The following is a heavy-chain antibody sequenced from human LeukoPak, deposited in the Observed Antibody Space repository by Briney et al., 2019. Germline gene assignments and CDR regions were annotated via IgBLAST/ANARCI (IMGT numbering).Heavy chain of an antibody. J-gene: IGHJ4*02. CDR2: ISYDGTKN. Sequence: GGSLRLSCAASGFTFSSYGMQWVRQAPGKGLEWVAVISYDGTKNYYADSVKGRFTISRDNSKNTMYLQMIGLRPEDTAIYYCARGRTYNTGWYYFDYWGQGTLVTVSS. V-gene: IGHV3-30*03. CDR3: ARGRTYNTGWYYFDY. D-gene: IGHD6-19*01. CDR1: GFTFSSYG.